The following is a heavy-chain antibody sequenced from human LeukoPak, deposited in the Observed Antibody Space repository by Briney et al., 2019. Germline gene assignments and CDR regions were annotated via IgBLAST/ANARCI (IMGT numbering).Heavy chain of an antibody. Sequence: GGSLRLSCAASGFTFSNYAMIWVRQAPGKGLEWVSTFSGSGGRTYYADSVKGRFTISRDNSKNTLYLQMNSLRAEDTAVYYCAREIAAAGTAHFDYWGQGTLVTVSS. CDR2: FSGSGGRT. CDR3: AREIAAAGTAHFDY. V-gene: IGHV3-23*01. D-gene: IGHD6-13*01. CDR1: GFTFSNYA. J-gene: IGHJ4*02.